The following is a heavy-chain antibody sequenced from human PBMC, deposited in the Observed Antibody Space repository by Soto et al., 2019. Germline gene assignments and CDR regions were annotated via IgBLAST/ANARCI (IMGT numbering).Heavy chain of an antibody. CDR2: IRSKTDGGTP. CDR1: GSPFTNAW. CDR3: TTEKGY. Sequence: EVQLVESGGGLVKPGESLRLSCEASGSPFTNAWRTWARQAPGKGLEWVGRIRSKTDGGTPDYAAPVKGRFTISRDDSKNTLYVQMNSLKTEDTAIYYCTTEKGYWGQGTLVTVSS. J-gene: IGHJ4*02. V-gene: IGHV3-15*07.